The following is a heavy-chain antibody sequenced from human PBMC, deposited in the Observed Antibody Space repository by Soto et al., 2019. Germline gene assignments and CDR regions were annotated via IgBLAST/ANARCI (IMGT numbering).Heavy chain of an antibody. V-gene: IGHV3-48*03. J-gene: IGHJ6*02. Sequence: EVQLVESGGGLVQAGGSLRLFCAVSGFTFSSYEMNWVRQAPGKGLEWVSYIGTSGTTIYYADSVRGRFTISRDNAKNSLYLQMNSLRAEDTAVYYCARDPAIYSGNFDYGLDVWGQGTTVTVSS. CDR3: ARDPAIYSGNFDYGLDV. D-gene: IGHD4-4*01. CDR1: GFTFSSYE. CDR2: IGTSGTTI.